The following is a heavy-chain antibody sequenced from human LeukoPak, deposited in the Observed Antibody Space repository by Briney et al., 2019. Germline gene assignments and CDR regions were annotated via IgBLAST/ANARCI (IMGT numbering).Heavy chain of an antibody. V-gene: IGHV3-48*01. CDR3: ARAPRSWGFDY. D-gene: IGHD7-27*01. Sequence: GGSLRLSCAASGFTFSSYSMNWVRQAPGKGLEWVSYISSSSTIYYADSVKGRFTISRDNAKNSLYLQMNSLRAEDTAVYCCARAPRSWGFDYWGQGTLVTVSS. CDR2: ISSSSTI. CDR1: GFTFSSYS. J-gene: IGHJ4*02.